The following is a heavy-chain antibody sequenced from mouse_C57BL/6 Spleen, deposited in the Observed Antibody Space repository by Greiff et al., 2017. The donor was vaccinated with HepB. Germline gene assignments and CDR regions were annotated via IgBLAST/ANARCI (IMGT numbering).Heavy chain of an antibody. Sequence: DVKLVESGGDLVKPGGSLKLSCAASGFTFSSYGMSWVRQTPDKRLEWVATISSGGSYTYYPDSVKGRFTISRDNAKNTLYLQMSSLKSEDTAMYYCARHRSNLYYAMDYWGQGTSVTVSS. J-gene: IGHJ4*01. CDR2: ISSGGSYT. CDR3: ARHRSNLYYAMDY. D-gene: IGHD2-5*01. CDR1: GFTFSSYG. V-gene: IGHV5-6*02.